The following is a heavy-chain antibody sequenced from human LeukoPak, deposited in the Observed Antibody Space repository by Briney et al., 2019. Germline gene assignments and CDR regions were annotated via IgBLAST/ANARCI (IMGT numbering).Heavy chain of an antibody. Sequence: KTSETLSLTCTVPGGSNYWSWIRQPPGKGLEWIGEINHSGSTNYNPSLKSRVTISVDTSKNQFSLKLSSVTAADTAVYYCAQLRYYYYMDVWGKGTTVTVSS. V-gene: IGHV4-34*01. J-gene: IGHJ6*03. CDR1: GGSNY. CDR2: INHSGST. CDR3: AQLRYYYYMDV. D-gene: IGHD1-1*01.